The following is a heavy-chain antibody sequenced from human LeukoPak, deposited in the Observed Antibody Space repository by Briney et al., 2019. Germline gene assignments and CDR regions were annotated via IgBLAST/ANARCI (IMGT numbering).Heavy chain of an antibody. V-gene: IGHV3-7*03. J-gene: IGHJ4*02. D-gene: IGHD5-12*01. CDR3: ARDSTWQLDY. Sequence: GGSLRLSCAASGFTFSRHWMTWVRQAPGKGLEWVANIQEDGSYIYYVDSVRGRFTISRDNTKNSLFLQMNSLRADDTAVYFCARDSTWQLDYWGQGTLVIVSS. CDR1: GFTFSRHW. CDR2: IQEDGSYI.